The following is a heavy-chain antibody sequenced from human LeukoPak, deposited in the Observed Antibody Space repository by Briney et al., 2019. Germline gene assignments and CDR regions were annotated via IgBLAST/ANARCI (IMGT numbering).Heavy chain of an antibody. D-gene: IGHD3-16*01. Sequence: SETLSLTCTVSGGSLSPYYWGWIRQPPGKGLEWMAFIHYSGSTNYNLSLRTRVTISVDTTKNQFSLKVSCVTAADTAIYYCARQGDGVEYFYAVDAWGQGTTVTVSS. CDR1: GGSLSPYY. CDR3: ARQGDGVEYFYAVDA. J-gene: IGHJ6*02. V-gene: IGHV4-59*08. CDR2: IHYSGST.